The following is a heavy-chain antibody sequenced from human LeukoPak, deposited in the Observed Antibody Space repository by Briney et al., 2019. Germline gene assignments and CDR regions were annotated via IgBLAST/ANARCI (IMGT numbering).Heavy chain of an antibody. J-gene: IGHJ4*02. CDR3: AKDWRGSSNFWAPGY. CDR1: GFTVSSNY. D-gene: IGHD6-13*01. V-gene: IGHV3-53*05. Sequence: GGSLRLSCAASGFTVSSNYMSWVRQAPGKGLEWVSVIYSGGSTYYPDSVRGRFTISKDNSKNTLFLQMNDLRVDDTAMYHCAKDWRGSSNFWAPGYWGQGTLVTVSS. CDR2: IYSGGST.